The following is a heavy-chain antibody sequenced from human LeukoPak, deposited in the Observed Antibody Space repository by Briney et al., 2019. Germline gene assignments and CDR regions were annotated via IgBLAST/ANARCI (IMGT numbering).Heavy chain of an antibody. Sequence: ASVKVSCKASGYTFTSYYLHWVRQAPGQGLEWMGIINPSGGSTSYAQKFQDRVTMTRDTSTSTVYMELSSLRSEDTAMYYCVRSRWELLVYFDYWGQGTLVTVSS. V-gene: IGHV1-46*01. D-gene: IGHD1-26*01. CDR2: INPSGGST. CDR1: GYTFTSYY. CDR3: VRSRWELLVYFDY. J-gene: IGHJ4*02.